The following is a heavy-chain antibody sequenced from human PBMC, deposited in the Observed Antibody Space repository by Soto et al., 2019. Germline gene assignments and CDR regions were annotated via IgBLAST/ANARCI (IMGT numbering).Heavy chain of an antibody. J-gene: IGHJ6*02. Sequence: SETLSLTCAVYGGSFSGYYWSWIRQPPGKGLEWIGEINHSGSTNYNPSLKGRVTISVDTSKNQFSLKLSSVTAADTAVYYCARGGGSSWYHYYYGMDVWGQGTTVTVSS. D-gene: IGHD6-13*01. CDR3: ARGGGSSWYHYYYGMDV. CDR1: GGSFSGYY. CDR2: INHSGST. V-gene: IGHV4-34*01.